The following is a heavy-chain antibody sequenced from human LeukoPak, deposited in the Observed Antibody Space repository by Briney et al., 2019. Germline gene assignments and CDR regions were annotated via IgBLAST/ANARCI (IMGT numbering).Heavy chain of an antibody. D-gene: IGHD3-22*01. J-gene: IGHJ1*01. CDR1: GYTLTELS. CDR3: ATDGYDRSGYYYFQH. Sequence: ASVKVSCKVSGYTLTELSMHWVRQAPGKGLEWMGDFDPEDGETIYAQKFQGRVTMTEDTSTDTAYMELSSLRSEDTAVYYCATDGYDRSGYYYFQHWGQGTLVTVSS. V-gene: IGHV1-24*01. CDR2: FDPEDGET.